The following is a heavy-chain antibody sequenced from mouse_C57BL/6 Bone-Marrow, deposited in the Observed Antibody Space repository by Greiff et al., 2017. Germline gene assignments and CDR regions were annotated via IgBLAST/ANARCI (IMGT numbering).Heavy chain of an antibody. J-gene: IGHJ2*01. V-gene: IGHV5-6*01. Sequence: EVQGVESGGDLVKPGGSLKLSCAASGFTFSSYGMSWVRQTPDKRLEWVATISSGGSYTYYPASVKGRFTISRDNAKNTLYLQMSSLKSEDTAMYYCARRDYGSSSDYWGQGTTLTVSS. CDR3: ARRDYGSSSDY. CDR2: ISSGGSYT. CDR1: GFTFSSYG. D-gene: IGHD1-1*01.